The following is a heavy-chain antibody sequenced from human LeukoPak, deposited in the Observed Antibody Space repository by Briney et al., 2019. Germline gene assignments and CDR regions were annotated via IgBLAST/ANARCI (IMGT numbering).Heavy chain of an antibody. CDR2: INPNSGGT. V-gene: IGHV1-2*02. J-gene: IGHJ6*03. D-gene: IGHD2-15*01. CDR1: GYTFTGYY. CDR3: ARGWPRADYYYYMDV. Sequence: VASVKVSCKASGYTFTGYYMHWVRQAPGQGLEWMGWINPNSGGTNYAQKFQGRVTMTRDTSISTAYMELSRLRSDDTAVYYCARGWPRADYYYYMDVWGKGTTVTISS.